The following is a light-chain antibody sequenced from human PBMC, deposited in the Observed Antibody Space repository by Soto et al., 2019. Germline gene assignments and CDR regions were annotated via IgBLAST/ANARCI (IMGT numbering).Light chain of an antibody. CDR2: EVS. CDR3: SSYTSSRAYV. V-gene: IGLV2-14*01. Sequence: QSVLTQPASVSGSPGQSITISCTGTSSDVGGYNYVSWYQQQSGKAPKLMIHEVSNRPSGVSNRFSGSKSGNTASLTISGVRAEDEADYYCSSYTSSRAYVFGIGTKVTVL. J-gene: IGLJ1*01. CDR1: SSDVGGYNY.